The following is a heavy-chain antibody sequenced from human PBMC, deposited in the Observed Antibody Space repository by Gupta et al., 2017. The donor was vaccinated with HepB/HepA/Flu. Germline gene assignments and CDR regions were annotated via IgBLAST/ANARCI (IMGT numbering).Heavy chain of an antibody. Sequence: QVQLQESGPGLVKPSETLSLTCTVSGGSISSYYWSWIRQPAGKGLERIGRIYTSGSTNYNPSLKSRVTMSVDTSKNQFSLKLSSVTAADTAVYYCARDGGNGVVTVFDYWGQGTLVTVSS. CDR1: GGSISSYY. CDR3: ARDGGNGVVTVFDY. D-gene: IGHD3-3*01. CDR2: IYTSGST. J-gene: IGHJ4*02. V-gene: IGHV4-4*07.